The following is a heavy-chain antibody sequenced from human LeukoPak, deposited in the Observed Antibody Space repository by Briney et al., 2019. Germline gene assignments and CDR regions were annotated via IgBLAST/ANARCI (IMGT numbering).Heavy chain of an antibody. Sequence: GGSLRLSCAASGFTFSSYAMSWVRQAPGKGLEWVSAISGSGGSTYYADSVKGRFTISRDNSKNTLYLQMNSLRAEDTAVYYCARYPDSSSGGGYWGQGTLVTVSS. CDR3: ARYPDSSSGGGY. V-gene: IGHV3-23*01. CDR2: ISGSGGST. J-gene: IGHJ4*02. CDR1: GFTFSSYA. D-gene: IGHD6-13*01.